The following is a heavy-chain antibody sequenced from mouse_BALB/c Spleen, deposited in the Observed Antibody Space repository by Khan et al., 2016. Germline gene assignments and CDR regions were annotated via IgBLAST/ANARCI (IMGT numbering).Heavy chain of an antibody. CDR3: ARRGPIYYYGSTYGY. J-gene: IGHJ2*01. CDR1: GFNIKDTF. Sequence: VQLKQSGAELVKPGALVKLSCTASGFNIKDTFMHWVKQRPEQGLEWIGRIDPANGNTRYDPKFQGKATITADTSSNTAYLQLSSLTSEDTAVYNCARRGPIYYYGSTYGYWGQGTTLTVSS. CDR2: IDPANGNT. V-gene: IGHV14-3*02. D-gene: IGHD1-1*01.